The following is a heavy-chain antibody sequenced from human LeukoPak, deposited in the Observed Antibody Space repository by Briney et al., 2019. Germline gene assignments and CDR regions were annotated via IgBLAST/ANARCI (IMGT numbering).Heavy chain of an antibody. CDR3: ARARGAGPGAHFDY. CDR2: IRYDGGNK. V-gene: IGHV3-30*02. D-gene: IGHD3-10*01. Sequence: PGGSLRLSCAASGFTFSSYGMHWVRQAPGKGLEWVAFIRYDGGNKYYADSVKGRFTISRDNSKNTLYLQMNSLRAEDTAVYYCARARGAGPGAHFDYWGQGTLVTVSS. J-gene: IGHJ4*02. CDR1: GFTFSSYG.